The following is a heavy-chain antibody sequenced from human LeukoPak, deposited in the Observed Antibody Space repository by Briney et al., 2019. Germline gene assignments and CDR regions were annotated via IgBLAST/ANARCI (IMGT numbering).Heavy chain of an antibody. D-gene: IGHD3-10*02. J-gene: IGHJ6*04. CDR3: AELGITMIGGV. V-gene: IGHV3-7*01. CDR1: GFTLSSYW. Sequence: PGGSLRLSCAASGFTLSSYWMSWVRQAPGKGLDWVANIKQDGSEKYYVGSVKGRFTISRDNAKNLVYLQMNSLRAEDTAVYYCAELGITMIGGVWGKGTTVTISS. CDR2: IKQDGSEK.